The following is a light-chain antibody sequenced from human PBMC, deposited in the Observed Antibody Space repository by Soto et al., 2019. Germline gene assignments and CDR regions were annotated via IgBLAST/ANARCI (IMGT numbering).Light chain of an antibody. CDR1: SSDVGRFNF. Sequence: QSVLTQPASVSGSPGQSITISCTGTSSDVGRFNFVSWFQQHPGKAPKLLIYEVTKRPSGVSNRFSGSKSGNTASLTISGLQTEDEADYYCSSYTTRSTYVFXTGTKVTVL. J-gene: IGLJ1*01. V-gene: IGLV2-14*01. CDR3: SSYTTRSTYV. CDR2: EVT.